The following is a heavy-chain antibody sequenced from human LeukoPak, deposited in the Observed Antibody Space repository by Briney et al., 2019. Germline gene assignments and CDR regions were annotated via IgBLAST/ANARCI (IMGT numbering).Heavy chain of an antibody. CDR3: AKAEYALLRFLEWPRFRSGVHYFDY. D-gene: IGHD3-3*01. J-gene: IGHJ4*02. CDR1: GGSFSGYY. V-gene: IGHV4-59*10. CDR2: IYTSGST. Sequence: SETLSLTCAVYGGSFSGYYWSWIRQPAGKGLEWIGRIYTSGSTNYNPSLKSRVTISVDTSKNQFSLKLSSVTAADTAVYYCAKAEYALLRFLEWPRFRSGVHYFDYWGQGTLVTVSS.